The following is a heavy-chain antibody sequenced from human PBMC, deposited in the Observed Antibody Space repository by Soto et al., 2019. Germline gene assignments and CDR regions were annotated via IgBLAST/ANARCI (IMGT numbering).Heavy chain of an antibody. CDR1: GFTFSSYA. J-gene: IGHJ4*02. CDR2: ISGSGGST. D-gene: IGHD6-19*01. V-gene: IGHV3-23*01. CDR3: AKESGYSSGWFFSVDY. Sequence: EVQLLESGGGLVQPGGSLRLSCAASGFTFSSYAMSWVRQAPGKGLEWVSAISGSGGSTYYADSVKGRFTISRDNSKNTLYLQMNSLRAEDTAVYYCAKESGYSSGWFFSVDYWGQGTLVTVSS.